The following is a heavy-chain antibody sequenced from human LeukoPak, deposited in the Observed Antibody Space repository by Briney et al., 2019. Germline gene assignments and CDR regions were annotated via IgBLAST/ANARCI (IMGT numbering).Heavy chain of an antibody. V-gene: IGHV3-30*18. CDR1: GFNFSSYG. J-gene: IGHJ4*02. D-gene: IGHD3-22*01. CDR2: ISYDGSNK. CDR3: AKGPNPFYYYDSSGYVDY. Sequence: GGSLRLSCAASGFNFSSYGMHWVRQAPGKGLEWVEVISYDGSNKYYADSVKGRFTISRDNSKNTLYLQMNSLRAEDTAVYDCAKGPNPFYYYDSSGYVDYWGQGTLVTVSS.